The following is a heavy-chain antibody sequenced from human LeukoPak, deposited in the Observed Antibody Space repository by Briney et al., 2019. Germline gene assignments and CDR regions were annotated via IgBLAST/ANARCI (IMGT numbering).Heavy chain of an antibody. CDR3: ARDGGDDSSGYYYGY. V-gene: IGHV3-21*01. CDR2: ISSSSYI. CDR1: GFTFSSYS. J-gene: IGHJ4*02. Sequence: PGGSLRLSCAASGFTFSSYSMNWVRQAPGKGLEWVSSISSSSYIYYADSVKGRFTISRDNAKNSLYLQMNSLRAEDTAVYYCARDGGDDSSGYYYGYWGQGTLVTVSS. D-gene: IGHD3-22*01.